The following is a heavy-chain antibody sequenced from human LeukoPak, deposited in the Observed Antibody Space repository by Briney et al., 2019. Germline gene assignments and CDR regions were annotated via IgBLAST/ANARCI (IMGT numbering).Heavy chain of an antibody. D-gene: IGHD1-26*01. V-gene: IGHV3-66*02. Sequence: GGSLRLSCAASGFAVSTNYLSWVRQAPGKGLEWVSVIYSDGSTYYTDSVKGRFTISRDNSKNTLYLQMNSLRPEDTAVYYCARDQRSESYYPWGWFDAWGQGTLVTVSS. CDR1: GFAVSTNY. CDR2: IYSDGST. CDR3: ARDQRSESYYPWGWFDA. J-gene: IGHJ5*02.